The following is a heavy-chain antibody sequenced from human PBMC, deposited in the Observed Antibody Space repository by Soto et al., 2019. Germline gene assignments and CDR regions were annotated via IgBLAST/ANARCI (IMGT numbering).Heavy chain of an antibody. CDR1: GYTFTSYA. CDR3: ASSSTATTVYGY. CDR2: INAGYGNT. D-gene: IGHD4-17*01. Sequence: QVQLVQSGAAVKKPGASVKLSCKTSGYTFTSYAMHWVRQAPGQRLEWMGWINAGYGNTEYSQKFQGRVTITRDTSASTGYMELSSLRSEDTAVYYCASSSTATTVYGYWGQGTLVIVSS. V-gene: IGHV1-3*01. J-gene: IGHJ4*02.